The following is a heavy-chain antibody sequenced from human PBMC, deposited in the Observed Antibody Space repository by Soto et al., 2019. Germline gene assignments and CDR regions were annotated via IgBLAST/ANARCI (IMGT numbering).Heavy chain of an antibody. CDR1: GFTFSDYY. V-gene: IGHV3-72*01. CDR3: TRSIHGTTYSDY. D-gene: IGHD1-7*01. Sequence: EVQLVESGGGLVQPGGSLRLSCAGSGFTFSDYYIDWVRQAPGKGLEWVGRSRDKGNSYSTDYAASVKGRFTVSRDASKNSLYLKMDNLNAEDTALYYCTRSIHGTTYSDYGGQGTLVTVSS. J-gene: IGHJ4*02. CDR2: SRDKGNSYST.